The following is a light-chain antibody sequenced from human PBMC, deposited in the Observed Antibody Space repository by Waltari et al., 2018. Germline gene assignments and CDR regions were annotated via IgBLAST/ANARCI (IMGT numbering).Light chain of an antibody. Sequence: QAVLTQPASLSASPGASLSLTCTLRSGINVGPYRIYWYQQKPGSPPTFLLSYRSDSDKHRGSVGPSRFSGSRDASANAGILVISGLQSEDEADYYCMIWHNSAWVFGGGTKLTVL. CDR2: YRSDSDK. CDR1: SGINVGPYR. V-gene: IGLV5-45*01. J-gene: IGLJ3*02. CDR3: MIWHNSAWV.